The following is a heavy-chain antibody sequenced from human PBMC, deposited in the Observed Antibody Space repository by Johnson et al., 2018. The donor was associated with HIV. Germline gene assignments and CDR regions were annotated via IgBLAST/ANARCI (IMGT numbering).Heavy chain of an antibody. V-gene: IGHV3-48*04. CDR2: ISCCGSTI. D-gene: IGHD2-15*01. CDR3: AREPEGWAFDI. J-gene: IGHJ3*02. Sequence: VQLVESGGGLAQPAWSPRLSCAASQFTLSRDNMHWVRQAPGKGLEWVSYISCCGSTIYYAVPVKGRFTLSRDNAKNPLYLQMNSLKTEDTTVYYCAREPEGWAFDIWGQGTMVTVSS. CDR1: QFTLSRDN.